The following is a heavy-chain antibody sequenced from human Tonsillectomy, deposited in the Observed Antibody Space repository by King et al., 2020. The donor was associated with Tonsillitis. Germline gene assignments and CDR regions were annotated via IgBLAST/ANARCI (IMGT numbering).Heavy chain of an antibody. CDR2: IYYNGRT. J-gene: IGHJ3*01. D-gene: IGHD3-10*01. V-gene: IGHV4-59*01. Sequence: QLQESGPGRVKPSETLSLTCTVSGVSMSSYYWSWIRLPPGKGLEWIGYIYYNGRTSYNPSLKSRVTISLDTSKRQFSLRLSSVTAAETAMYYCARDDGSGDLSRTFDLWGQGTMVTVSS. CDR3: ARDDGSGDLSRTFDL. CDR1: GVSMSSYY.